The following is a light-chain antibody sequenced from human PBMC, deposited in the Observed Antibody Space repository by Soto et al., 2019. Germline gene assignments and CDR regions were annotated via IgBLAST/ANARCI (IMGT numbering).Light chain of an antibody. Sequence: EIVMTQSPATLSVSPGERATLSCRASQSVSSNLAWYQQKPGQAPRLLIYGVVSRATGIPDRFSGSGSGTDFTLTISRLEPEDFAVYYCQQYGSLPQTFGQGTRVDIK. V-gene: IGKV3-20*01. CDR3: QQYGSLPQT. J-gene: IGKJ1*01. CDR2: GVV. CDR1: QSVSSN.